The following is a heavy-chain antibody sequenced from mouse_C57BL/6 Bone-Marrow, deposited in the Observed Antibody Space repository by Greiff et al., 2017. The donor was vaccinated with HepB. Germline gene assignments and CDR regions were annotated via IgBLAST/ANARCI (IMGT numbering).Heavy chain of an antibody. J-gene: IGHJ3*01. D-gene: IGHD2-1*01. CDR3: ARPVYYGNSWFAY. V-gene: IGHV1-55*01. Sequence: QVQLQQPGAELVKPGASVKMSCKASGYTFTSYWITWVKQRPGQGLEWIGDIYPGSGSTNYNEKFKSKATLTVDTSSSTAYMQLSSLTSEDSAVYYCARPVYYGNSWFAYWGQGTLVTVSA. CDR2: IYPGSGST. CDR1: GYTFTSYW.